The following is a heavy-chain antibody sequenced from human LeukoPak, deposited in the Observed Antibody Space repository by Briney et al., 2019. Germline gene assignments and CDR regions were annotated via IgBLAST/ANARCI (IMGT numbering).Heavy chain of an antibody. D-gene: IGHD5-18*01. CDR1: GFTVSRSY. Sequence: GGSLRLSCAASGFTVSRSYMIWARQAPGKGLEWVSVIYSGGTTYYADSVKGRFTISRDNSKNTLYLQMNSLRAEDSAVYYCARGRGYSQSNWVDPWGQGTMVTVSA. V-gene: IGHV3-53*01. J-gene: IGHJ5*02. CDR2: IYSGGTT. CDR3: ARGRGYSQSNWVDP.